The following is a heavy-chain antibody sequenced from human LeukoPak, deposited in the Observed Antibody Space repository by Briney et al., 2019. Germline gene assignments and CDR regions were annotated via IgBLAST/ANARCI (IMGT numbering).Heavy chain of an antibody. CDR3: ARSSSGSPLYLDC. Sequence: ASVKLSCKASGYTFTDYNLHWMRQAPGQGVEWMGWINPKSGGTKFAQKHQGGVTMTADTSIDTAYLELSNLKSDDTAIYYCARSSSGSPLYLDCWGQGTMVTVSS. D-gene: IGHD6-19*01. CDR2: INPKSGGT. V-gene: IGHV1-2*02. CDR1: GYTFTDYN. J-gene: IGHJ4*02.